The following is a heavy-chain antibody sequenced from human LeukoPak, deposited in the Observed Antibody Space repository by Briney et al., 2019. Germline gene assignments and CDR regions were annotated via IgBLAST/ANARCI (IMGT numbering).Heavy chain of an antibody. Sequence: SETLSLTCAVSGGSIRNSSFYWGWIRQPPGKGLEWIGEINHSGSTNYNPSLKGRVTISVDTSKNQFSLKLSSVTAADTAVYYCARGRIGGGDFDYWGQGTLVTVSS. CDR2: INHSGST. CDR3: ARGRIGGGDFDY. J-gene: IGHJ4*02. CDR1: GGSIRNSSFY. V-gene: IGHV4-39*07. D-gene: IGHD3-16*01.